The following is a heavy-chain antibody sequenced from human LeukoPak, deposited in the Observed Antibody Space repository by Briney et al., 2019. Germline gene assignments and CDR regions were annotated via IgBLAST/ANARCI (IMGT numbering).Heavy chain of an antibody. CDR3: AKDGQQWLVRYGAFDI. CDR1: GFTFSSYA. CDR2: ISYDGSNK. Sequence: PGGSLRLSCAASGFTFSSYAMHWVRQAPGKGLEWVAVISYDGSNKYYADSVKGRFTISRDNSKNTLYLQMNSLRAEDTAVYYCAKDGQQWLVRYGAFDIWGQGTMVTVSS. V-gene: IGHV3-30-3*01. D-gene: IGHD6-19*01. J-gene: IGHJ3*02.